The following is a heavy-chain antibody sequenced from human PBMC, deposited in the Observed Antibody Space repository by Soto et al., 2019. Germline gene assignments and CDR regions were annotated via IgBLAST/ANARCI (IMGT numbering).Heavy chain of an antibody. Sequence: QVQLVQSGAEMKRPGSSVKVSCKASGGSFRSFAINWVRQAPGQGLEWMGRIIPIFGTPNYAQKFQGRVMFTADESTRPAYMALSSLRSEDTAVYYCAKGNSGTNWFDPWGQGTLVTVSS. CDR3: AKGNSGTNWFDP. CDR2: IIPIFGTP. D-gene: IGHD2-15*01. V-gene: IGHV1-69*01. CDR1: GGSFRSFA. J-gene: IGHJ5*02.